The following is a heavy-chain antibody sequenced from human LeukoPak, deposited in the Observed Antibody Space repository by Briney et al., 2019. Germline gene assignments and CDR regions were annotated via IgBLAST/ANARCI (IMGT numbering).Heavy chain of an antibody. D-gene: IGHD6-13*01. CDR3: AKDIRGSSWYYFDY. J-gene: IGHJ4*02. CDR2: MNQDGSEK. CDR1: GFTFSAYF. Sequence: GGSLRLSCAASGFTFSAYFMTWVRQAPGKGLEWVANMNQDGSEKNYVDSVKGRFTISRDNAKNSLYLQMNSLRAEDTALYYCAKDIRGSSWYYFDYWGQGTLVTVSS. V-gene: IGHV3-7*03.